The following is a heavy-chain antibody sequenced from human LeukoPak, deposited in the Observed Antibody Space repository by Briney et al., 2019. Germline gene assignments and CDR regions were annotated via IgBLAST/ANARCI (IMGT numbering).Heavy chain of an antibody. CDR3: ARELEMATIVDY. CDR1: GFTFSSYE. Sequence: GGSLRLSCAASGFTFSSYEMNWVGQAPGKGVEWVAVISYDGSNKYYADSVKGRFTISRDNSKNTLYLQMNSLRAEDTAVYYCARELEMATIVDYWGQGTLVTVSS. J-gene: IGHJ4*02. CDR2: ISYDGSNK. D-gene: IGHD5-24*01. V-gene: IGHV3-30-3*01.